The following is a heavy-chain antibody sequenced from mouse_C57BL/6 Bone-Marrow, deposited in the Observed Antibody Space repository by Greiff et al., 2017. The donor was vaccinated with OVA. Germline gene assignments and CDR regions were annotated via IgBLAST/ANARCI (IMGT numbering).Heavy chain of an antibody. V-gene: IGHV5-4*03. CDR3: ARGLTTEGDY. CDR2: ISDGGSYT. Sequence: EVKLQESGGGLVKPGGSLKLSCAASGFTFSSYAMSWVRQTPEKRLEWVATISDGGSYTYYPDNVKGRFTISRDNAKNNLYLQMSQLKSEDTAMYYCARGLTTEGDYWGQGTTLTGSS. D-gene: IGHD6-1*01. J-gene: IGHJ2*01. CDR1: GFTFSSYA.